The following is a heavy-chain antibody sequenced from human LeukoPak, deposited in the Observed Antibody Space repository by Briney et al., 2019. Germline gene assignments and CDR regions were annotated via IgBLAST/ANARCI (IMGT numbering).Heavy chain of an antibody. D-gene: IGHD2-2*01. CDR3: AREYCSSTSCYSV. CDR2: MNPNSGNT. J-gene: IGHJ4*02. Sequence: ASVKVSCKASGYTFTSYDINWVRQATGQGLEWMGWMNPNSGNTGYAQRFQGRVTMTRNTSISTAYMELSSLRSEDTAVYYCAREYCSSTSCYSVWGQGTLVTVSS. V-gene: IGHV1-8*01. CDR1: GYTFTSYD.